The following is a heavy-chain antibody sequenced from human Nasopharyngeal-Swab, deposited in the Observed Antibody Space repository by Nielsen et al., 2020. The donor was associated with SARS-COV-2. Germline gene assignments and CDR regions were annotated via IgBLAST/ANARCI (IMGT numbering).Heavy chain of an antibody. V-gene: IGHV3-21*01. Sequence: GGSLRLSCAASGFTFTSYPMNWVRQAPGKGLEWVSSISSSGTDISYTDSVKGRFTISRDSAKKSLYLQMNSLRAEDTAVYYCAREGPDTAMVKYYYYGMDVWGQGTTVTVSS. CDR1: GFTFTSYP. D-gene: IGHD5-18*01. J-gene: IGHJ6*02. CDR3: AREGPDTAMVKYYYYGMDV. CDR2: ISSSGTDI.